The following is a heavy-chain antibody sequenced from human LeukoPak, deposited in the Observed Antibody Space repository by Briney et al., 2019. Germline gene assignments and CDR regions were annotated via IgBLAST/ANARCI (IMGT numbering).Heavy chain of an antibody. J-gene: IGHJ6*03. CDR1: GYTFTGYY. Sequence: GASVKVSCKASGYTFTGYYMHWVRQAPGQGLEWMGWINPNSGGTNYAQKFQGRVTMTRDTSISTAYMELSRLRSDDTAVYYCARNFPVVAATPDHYYYYMDVWGKGSTVTVSS. CDR2: INPNSGGT. CDR3: ARNFPVVAATPDHYYYYMDV. V-gene: IGHV1-2*02. D-gene: IGHD2-15*01.